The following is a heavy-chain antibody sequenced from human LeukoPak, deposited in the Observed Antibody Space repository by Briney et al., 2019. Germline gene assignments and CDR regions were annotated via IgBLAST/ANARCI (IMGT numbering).Heavy chain of an antibody. V-gene: IGHV1-46*01. CDR3: ARNYGHDAFDI. J-gene: IGHJ3*02. Sequence: ASVKVSCKASGYTFTSYYMHWVRQAPGQGLEWMGIINPSGGSTSYAQKFQGRVTMTRDTSTSTVYMELSSLRSEYTAVYYCARNYGHDAFDIWGQGTMVTVSS. CDR2: INPSGGST. CDR1: GYTFTSYY. D-gene: IGHD1-7*01.